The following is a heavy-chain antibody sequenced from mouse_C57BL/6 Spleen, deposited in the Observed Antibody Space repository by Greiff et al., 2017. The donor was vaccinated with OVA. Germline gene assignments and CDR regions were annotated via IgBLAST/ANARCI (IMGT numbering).Heavy chain of an antibody. V-gene: IGHV2-9-1*01. CDR3: ARGPDYYGGAMDY. CDR1: GFSLTSYA. J-gene: IGHJ4*01. D-gene: IGHD1-1*01. CDR2: IWTGGGT. Sequence: VMLVESGPGLVAPSQSLSITCTVSGFSLTSYAISWVRQPPGKGLEWLGVIWTGGGTNYNSALKSRLSISKDNSKSQVFLKMNSLQTDETARYYCARGPDYYGGAMDYWGQGTSVTVSS.